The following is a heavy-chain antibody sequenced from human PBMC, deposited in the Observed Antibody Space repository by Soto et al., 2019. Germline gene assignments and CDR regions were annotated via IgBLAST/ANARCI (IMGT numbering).Heavy chain of an antibody. J-gene: IGHJ4*02. V-gene: IGHV3-74*01. CDR1: GFTLRSYW. CDR2: ISGDGNIT. CDR3: VREVARNGRSFDY. D-gene: IGHD5-12*01. Sequence: EVQLAESGGGLVQPGGCLRLSCAASGFTLRSYWMHWVRQVSGKGLVWVSRISGDGNITTYADSVKGRFTISRDNANRTLYLQMSGLRAEDSALYYCVREVARNGRSFDYWGQGTLVTVSS.